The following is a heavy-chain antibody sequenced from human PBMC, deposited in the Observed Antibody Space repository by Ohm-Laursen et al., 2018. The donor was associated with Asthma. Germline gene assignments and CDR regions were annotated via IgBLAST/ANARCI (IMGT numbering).Heavy chain of an antibody. V-gene: IGHV3-23*01. D-gene: IGHD2-2*01. CDR2: IVASGGSA. Sequence: GSLRLSCAASGFTFSNYAMSWVRQAPGKGLEWVSAIVASGGSAYYADSVKGRFTISRDNSKNTLYLQMNSLRAEDTAVYYCAKSPYCSSTSCYAAHFAYWGQGTLVTVSS. CDR3: AKSPYCSSTSCYAAHFAY. CDR1: GFTFSNYA. J-gene: IGHJ4*02.